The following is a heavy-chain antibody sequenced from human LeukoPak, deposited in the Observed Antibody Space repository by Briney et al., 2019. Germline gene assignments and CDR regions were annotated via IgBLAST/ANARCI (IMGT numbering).Heavy chain of an antibody. Sequence: GGPLRLSCAASGFTFSSYAMSWVRQAPGKGLEWASAISGSGGSTYYADSVKGRFTISRDNSKNTLYLQMNSLRAEDTAVYYCAKAPLGSFDYWGQGTLVTVSS. D-gene: IGHD5-12*01. J-gene: IGHJ4*02. V-gene: IGHV3-23*01. CDR2: ISGSGGST. CDR1: GFTFSSYA. CDR3: AKAPLGSFDY.